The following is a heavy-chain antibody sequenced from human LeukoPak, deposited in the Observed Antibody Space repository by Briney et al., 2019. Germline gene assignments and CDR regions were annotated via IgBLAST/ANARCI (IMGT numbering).Heavy chain of an antibody. V-gene: IGHV4-4*02. CDR2: IYHSGST. J-gene: IGHJ5*02. CDR3: ARAHYDFWSGYYNWFDP. Sequence: PSGTLSLTCAVSGGSISSSNWWSWVRQPPGKGLEWIGEIYHSGSTNYNPSLKSRVTISVDKSKNQFSLKLSSVTAADTAVYYCARAHYDFWSGYYNWFDPWGQGTLVTVSS. D-gene: IGHD3-3*01. CDR1: GGSISSSNW.